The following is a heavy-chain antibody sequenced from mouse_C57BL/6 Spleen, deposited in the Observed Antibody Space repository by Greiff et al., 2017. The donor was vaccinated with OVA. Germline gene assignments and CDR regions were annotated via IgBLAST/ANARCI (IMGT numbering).Heavy chain of an antibody. D-gene: IGHD1-1*01. CDR1: GYTFTSYW. V-gene: IGHV1-55*01. CDR2: IYPGRGSP. Sequence: QVQLQQPGAELVKPGASVKMSCKASGYTFTSYWITWVKQRPGQGLEWIGDIYPGRGSPTYNEKFNCKATLTVDTSSRPAYMQLSSLTSEDSAVYDCARPNYYGSSYRAMEYWGQGTSVTVSS. J-gene: IGHJ4*01. CDR3: ARPNYYGSSYRAMEY.